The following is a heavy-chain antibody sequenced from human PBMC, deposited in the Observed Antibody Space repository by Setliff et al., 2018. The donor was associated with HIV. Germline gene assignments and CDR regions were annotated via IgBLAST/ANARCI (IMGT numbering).Heavy chain of an antibody. CDR2: IIPFTGTT. CDR1: GGTFNTYT. CDR3: ARAPRLTMIRGVFDY. Sequence: SVKVSCKASGGTFNTYTITWVRQAPGQGLEWMGGIIPFTGTTNYAQKLQGRVTITTDESRSIVYMEVSSLRPEDTAVYYCARAPRLTMIRGVFDYWGQGTLVTVSS. D-gene: IGHD3-10*01. J-gene: IGHJ4*02. V-gene: IGHV1-69*16.